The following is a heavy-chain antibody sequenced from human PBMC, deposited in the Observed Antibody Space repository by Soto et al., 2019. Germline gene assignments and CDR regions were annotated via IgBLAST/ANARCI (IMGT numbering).Heavy chain of an antibody. V-gene: IGHV3-30-3*01. J-gene: IGHJ4*02. D-gene: IGHD3-22*01. CDR1: GFTFSSYA. CDR3: ARDSAIVVVIPYYFDS. Sequence: GGSLRLSCAASGFTFSSYAMHWVRQAPGKGLEWVAVISYDGRNKYYADSVKGRFTISRDNSKNTLYLQMNSLRAEDTAVYYCARDSAIVVVIPYYFDSWGQGTLVTVSS. CDR2: ISYDGRNK.